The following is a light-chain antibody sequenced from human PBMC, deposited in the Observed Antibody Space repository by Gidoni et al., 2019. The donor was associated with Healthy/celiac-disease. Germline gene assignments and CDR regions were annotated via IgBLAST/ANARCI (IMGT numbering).Light chain of an antibody. CDR3: SSYTSSSTLV. Sequence: QSALTQPASVSGSPGQSITISCTGTSRDVGGYNYVSWYHQHPGKAPKRMIYEVRNRPSGVSNRFSGSKSGNPASLTISGLQAEDEADYYCSSYTSSSTLVFGTGTKVTVL. V-gene: IGLV2-14*01. J-gene: IGLJ1*01. CDR2: EVR. CDR1: SRDVGGYNY.